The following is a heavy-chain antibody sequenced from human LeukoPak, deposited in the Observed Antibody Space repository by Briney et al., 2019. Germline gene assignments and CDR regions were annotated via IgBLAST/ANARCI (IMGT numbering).Heavy chain of an antibody. Sequence: GGSLRLSCAASGFTFSSYATSWVRQAPGKGLEWVANIKQNGSEKYYVDSVKGRFTISRDNAKNSLYLQMNSLRVEDTAVYYCARDESNGWDYWGQGALVTVSS. CDR3: ARDESNGWDY. D-gene: IGHD6-19*01. J-gene: IGHJ4*02. CDR1: GFTFSSYA. V-gene: IGHV3-7*01. CDR2: IKQNGSEK.